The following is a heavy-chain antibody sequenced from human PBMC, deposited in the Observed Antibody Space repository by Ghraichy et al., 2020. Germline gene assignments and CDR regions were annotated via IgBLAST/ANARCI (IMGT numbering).Heavy chain of an antibody. D-gene: IGHD3-10*01. CDR2: INHSGST. V-gene: IGHV4-34*01. CDR3: ARLNSPAYYYGSGSQNGPFFDY. Sequence: SETLSLTCAVYGGSFSGYYWSWIRQPPGKGLEWIGEINHSGSTNYNPSLKSRVTISVDTSKNQFSLKLSSVTAADTAVYYCARLNSPAYYYGSGSQNGPFFDYWGQGTLVTVSS. J-gene: IGHJ4*02. CDR1: GGSFSGYY.